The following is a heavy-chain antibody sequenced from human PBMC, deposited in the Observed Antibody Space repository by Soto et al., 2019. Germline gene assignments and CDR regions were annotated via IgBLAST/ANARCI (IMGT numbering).Heavy chain of an antibody. D-gene: IGHD5-18*01. CDR1: GGSFSTYA. J-gene: IGHJ4*02. Sequence: QVQLVQSGAEVKKPESSVKVSCKAPGGSFSTYAISWVRQAPGQGLEWMGGIIPMFGRANYAQRFQDIVTTTADDSTNKVYMELSSLRSEDTAVYFCASGIQLWLRRINNGYSGWGQGTLVTVSS. CDR3: ASGIQLWLRRINNGYSG. CDR2: IIPMFGRA. V-gene: IGHV1-69*12.